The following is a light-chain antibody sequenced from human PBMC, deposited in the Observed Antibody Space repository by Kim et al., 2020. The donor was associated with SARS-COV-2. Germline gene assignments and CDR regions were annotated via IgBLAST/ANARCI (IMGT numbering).Light chain of an antibody. J-gene: IGLJ1*01. CDR3: CSYAGSPPYV. CDR1: SSDVGGYHY. CDR2: DVT. Sequence: QSALTQPRSVSGSPGQSVTISCIGSSSDVGGYHYVSWYQQYPGKAPKLMIFDVTKRPSGVPDRFSGSKSDNTASLTISGLQAEDEADYYCCSYAGSPPYVFGTGTKVTVL. V-gene: IGLV2-11*01.